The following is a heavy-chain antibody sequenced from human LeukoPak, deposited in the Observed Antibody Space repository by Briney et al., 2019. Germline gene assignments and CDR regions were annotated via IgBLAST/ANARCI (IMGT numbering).Heavy chain of an antibody. V-gene: IGHV3-23*01. CDR2: ISGSGGST. CDR1: GFTFSSYA. CDR3: AKDVGFLEWLVCFDY. Sequence: GGSLRLSCAANGFTFSSYAMSWVRQAPGKGLEWVSGISGSGGSTYYAVSVKGRFTISRDNSKNTLYLQMSGLRAEDTALYYCAKDVGFLEWLVCFDYWGQGTLVTVSS. D-gene: IGHD3-3*01. J-gene: IGHJ4*02.